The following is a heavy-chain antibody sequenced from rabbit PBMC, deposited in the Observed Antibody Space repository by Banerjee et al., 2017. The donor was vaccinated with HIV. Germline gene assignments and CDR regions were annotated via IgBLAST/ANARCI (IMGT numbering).Heavy chain of an antibody. Sequence: QSLEESGGGLVQPGASLTLTCTASGFSFSSNYYMCWVRQAPGKGPEWIACIYAGDGSTYYTSWAKGRFTISKTSSTTVTLQMTSLTAADTATYFCARWPNGVYLFNLWGPGTLVTVS. D-gene: IGHD2-1*01. V-gene: IGHV1S40*01. J-gene: IGHJ4*01. CDR2: IYAGDGST. CDR1: GFSFSSNYY. CDR3: ARWPNGVYLFNL.